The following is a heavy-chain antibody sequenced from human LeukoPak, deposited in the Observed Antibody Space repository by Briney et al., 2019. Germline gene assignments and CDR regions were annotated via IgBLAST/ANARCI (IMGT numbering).Heavy chain of an antibody. J-gene: IGHJ3*02. CDR1: GGTFSSYA. Sequence: ASVKVSCKASGGTFSSYAISWVRQAPGQGLEWMGGIIPIFGTANYAQKFQGRVTITADESTSTAYMELSSLRSEDTAVYYCARISIVVVVAATRRAAFDIWGQGTMVTVSS. CDR2: IIPIFGTA. V-gene: IGHV1-69*13. D-gene: IGHD2-15*01. CDR3: ARISIVVVVAATRRAAFDI.